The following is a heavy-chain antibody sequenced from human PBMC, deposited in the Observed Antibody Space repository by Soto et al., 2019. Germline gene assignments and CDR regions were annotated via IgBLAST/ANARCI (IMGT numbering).Heavy chain of an antibody. CDR3: ARSLRFWRGSSSSKAYFDY. V-gene: IGHV4-39*01. J-gene: IGHJ4*02. D-gene: IGHD6-6*01. Sequence: SETLSLTCTVSGGSISNSSYYWGWIRQPPGKGLEWIGSIYYSGSTYYNPSLKSRVTISVDTSKNQFSLKLSSVTAADTAVYYCARSLRFWRGSSSSKAYFDYWGQGTLVTVSS. CDR2: IYYSGST. CDR1: GGSISNSSYY.